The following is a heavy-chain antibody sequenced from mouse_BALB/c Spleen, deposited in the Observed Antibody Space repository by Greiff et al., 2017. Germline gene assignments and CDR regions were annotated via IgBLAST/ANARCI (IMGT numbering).Heavy chain of an antibody. D-gene: IGHD1-1*01. CDR1: GFTFSSFG. CDR3: ARGGDGTTSWFAY. V-gene: IGHV5-17*02. CDR2: ISSGSS. Sequence: EVKLMESGGGLVQPGGSRKLSCAASGFTFSSFGMHWVRQAPEKGLEWVAYISSGSSTISRDNPKNTLFLQMTSLRSEDTAMYYCARGGDGTTSWFAYWGQGTLVTVSA. J-gene: IGHJ3*01.